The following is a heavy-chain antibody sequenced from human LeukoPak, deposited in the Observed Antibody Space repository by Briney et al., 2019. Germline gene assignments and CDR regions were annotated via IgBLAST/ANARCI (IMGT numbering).Heavy chain of an antibody. Sequence: ASVKVSCKVSGYTLTELSMHWVRQAPGKGLEWMGGFDPEDGETIYAQKFQGRVTMTEDTSTDTAYMELSSLRSEDTAVYYCASTLPPPEYCGGDCYPFFDYWGQGTLVTVSS. V-gene: IGHV1-24*01. D-gene: IGHD2-21*02. J-gene: IGHJ4*02. CDR3: ASTLPPPEYCGGDCYPFFDY. CDR1: GYTLTELS. CDR2: FDPEDGET.